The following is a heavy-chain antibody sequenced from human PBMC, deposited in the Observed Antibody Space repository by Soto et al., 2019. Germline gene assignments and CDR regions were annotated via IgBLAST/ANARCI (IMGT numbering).Heavy chain of an antibody. CDR2: ISPYNGNT. CDR1: GYTFTNYG. D-gene: IGHD1-26*01. V-gene: IGHV1-18*01. CDR3: ARDHFVGYFDY. Sequence: ASVKVSCKASGYTFTNYGISWVRQAPGQGLEWMGWISPYNGNTESPKSLQGRVTMTTDTSTSTAYMDLRSLTSDDTAVYYCARDHFVGYFDYWGQGTLVTV. J-gene: IGHJ4*02.